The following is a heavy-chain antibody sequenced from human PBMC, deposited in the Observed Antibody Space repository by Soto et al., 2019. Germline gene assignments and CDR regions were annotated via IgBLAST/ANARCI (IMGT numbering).Heavy chain of an antibody. V-gene: IGHV3-48*01. CDR3: ARRYYDFWSGPEPFDP. CDR2: ISSSSSTI. D-gene: IGHD3-3*01. Sequence: GGSLRLSCAASGSTFSSYSMNWVRQAPGKGLEWVSYISSSSSTIYYADSVKGRFTISRDNAKNSLYLQMNSLRAEDTAVYYCARRYYDFWSGPEPFDPWGQGTLVTVS. CDR1: GSTFSSYS. J-gene: IGHJ5*02.